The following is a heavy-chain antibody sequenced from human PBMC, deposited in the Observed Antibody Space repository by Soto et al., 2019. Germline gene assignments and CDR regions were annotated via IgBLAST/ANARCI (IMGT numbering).Heavy chain of an antibody. CDR2: INPNSGGT. V-gene: IGHV1-2*04. Sequence: ASVKVSCKASGYTFTGYYMHWVRQAPGQGLEWMGWINPNSGGTNYAQKFQGWVTMTRDTSISTAYMELSRLRSDDTAVYYCARLLAPGAYYDFWSGYSGWFDPWGQGTLVTVSS. CDR3: ARLLAPGAYYDFWSGYSGWFDP. CDR1: GYTFTGYY. D-gene: IGHD3-3*01. J-gene: IGHJ5*02.